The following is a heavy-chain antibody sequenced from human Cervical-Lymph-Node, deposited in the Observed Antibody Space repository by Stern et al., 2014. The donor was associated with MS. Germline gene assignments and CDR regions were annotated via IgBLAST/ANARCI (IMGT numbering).Heavy chain of an antibody. Sequence: VQLVESGSEVTKPGASVKVSCKASEYTHNNYLIHWVRQAPGQRPDWMGVINPSGATNYAQKVQDRVTMTTDASTSTFYMELSRLRSEDTAVYYCAVRYCSGGRCYSVPDVWGQGTRVIVSS. J-gene: IGHJ6*02. CDR1: EYTHNNYL. CDR2: INPSGAT. CDR3: AVRYCSGGRCYSVPDV. V-gene: IGHV1-46*02. D-gene: IGHD2-15*01.